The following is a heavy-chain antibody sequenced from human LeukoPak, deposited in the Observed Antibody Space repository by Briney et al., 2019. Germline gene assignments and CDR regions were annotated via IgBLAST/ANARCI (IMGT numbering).Heavy chain of an antibody. CDR1: GYTFTSYA. J-gene: IGHJ5*02. Sequence: ASVKVSCKASGYTFTSYAMHWVRQAPGQRLEWMGWINAGNGNTKYSQKFQGRVTITRDTSASTAYMELSSLRSEDTAVYYCARGLSSSSWYRREYNWFDPWGQGTLVTVSS. D-gene: IGHD6-13*01. V-gene: IGHV1-3*01. CDR3: ARGLSSSSWYRREYNWFDP. CDR2: INAGNGNT.